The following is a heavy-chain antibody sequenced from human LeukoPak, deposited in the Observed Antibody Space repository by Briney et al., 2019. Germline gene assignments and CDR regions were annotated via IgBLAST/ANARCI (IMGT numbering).Heavy chain of an antibody. D-gene: IGHD1-26*01. CDR3: ARRVVGAMPFDY. Sequence: PGGSLRLSCAASGFTFSSYNMNWVRQAPGKGLEWVSYITTSSSNIYYADSVKGRFTISRDNAKNSLYLQMNSLGDEDTAVYYCARRVVGAMPFDYWGQGTLVTVSS. J-gene: IGHJ4*02. CDR1: GFTFSSYN. V-gene: IGHV3-48*02. CDR2: ITTSSSNI.